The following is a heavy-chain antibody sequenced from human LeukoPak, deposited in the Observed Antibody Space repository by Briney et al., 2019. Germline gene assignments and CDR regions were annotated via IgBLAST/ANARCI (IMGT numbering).Heavy chain of an antibody. CDR2: ISYDGSNK. V-gene: IGHV3-30*18. CDR3: AKDNDYGDYTDYYYYGMDV. Sequence: GRSLRLSCAASGCTFSSYGMHWVRQAPGKGLEWVAVISYDGSNKYYADSVKGRFTISRDNSKNTLYLQMNSLRAEDTAVYYCAKDNDYGDYTDYYYYGMDVWGKGTTVTVSS. D-gene: IGHD4-17*01. J-gene: IGHJ6*04. CDR1: GCTFSSYG.